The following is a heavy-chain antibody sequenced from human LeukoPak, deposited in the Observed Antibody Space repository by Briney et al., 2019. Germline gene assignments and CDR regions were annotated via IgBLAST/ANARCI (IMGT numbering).Heavy chain of an antibody. D-gene: IGHD4-17*01. CDR3: VVTTVYYYYGMDV. J-gene: IGHJ6*02. CDR2: IYYSGST. Sequence: SETLSLTCTVSGGSISSGDYYWSWIRQPPGKGLEWIGYIYYSGSTYYNPSLKSRVTISVDTSKNQFSLKLSSVTAADTAVYYCVVTTVYYYYGMDVWGQGTTVTVSS. V-gene: IGHV4-30-4*03. CDR1: GGSISSGDYY.